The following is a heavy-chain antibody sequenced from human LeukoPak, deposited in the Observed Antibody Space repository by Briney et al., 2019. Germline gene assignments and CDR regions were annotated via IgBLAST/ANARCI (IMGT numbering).Heavy chain of an antibody. Sequence: PGGSLRLSCAASEFTFSSYSMNWVRQAPGKGLEWVSSISSSSSYIYYADSVKGRFTISRDNAKNSLYLQMNSLRAEDTAVYYCARDLYYDSSASLEDYFDYWGQGTLVTVSS. CDR2: ISSSSSYI. V-gene: IGHV3-21*01. J-gene: IGHJ4*02. CDR1: EFTFSSYS. D-gene: IGHD3-22*01. CDR3: ARDLYYDSSASLEDYFDY.